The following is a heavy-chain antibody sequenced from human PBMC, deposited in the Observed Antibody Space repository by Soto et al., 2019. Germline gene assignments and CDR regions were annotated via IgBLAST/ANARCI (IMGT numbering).Heavy chain of an antibody. D-gene: IGHD2-2*01. V-gene: IGHV1-3*01. J-gene: IGHJ4*02. CDR1: GYTFTSYA. Sequence: GASVKVSCKASGYTFTSYAMHWVRQAPGQRLEWMGWINADNGNTKYTQKLQGRVTVTRDTSASTAYMDLRSLRSDDTAVYYCAREYCSSASCYGPDFWGQGTLVTVSS. CDR3: AREYCSSASCYGPDF. CDR2: INADNGNT.